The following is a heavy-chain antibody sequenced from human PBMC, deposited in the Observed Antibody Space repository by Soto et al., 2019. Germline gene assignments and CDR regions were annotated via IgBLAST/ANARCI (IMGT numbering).Heavy chain of an antibody. CDR1: GYTFASYA. V-gene: IGHV1-18*01. CDR2: ISAYNGNT. J-gene: IGHJ4*02. CDR3: ARDPPPPDY. Sequence: QVQLVQSGAEVKKPGASVKVSCKASGYTFASYAISWMRQAPGQGLEWMGWISAYNGNTNYAQKLQGRVTMTTDTSTSKAYMELRSLRSYDTAGYYCARDPPPPDYWGQGTLVTVSS.